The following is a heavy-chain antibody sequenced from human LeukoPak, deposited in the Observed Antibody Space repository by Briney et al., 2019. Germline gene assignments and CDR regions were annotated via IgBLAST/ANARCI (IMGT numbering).Heavy chain of an antibody. D-gene: IGHD1-26*01. CDR2: INPNSGGT. CDR3: ATGAASYYGD. CDR1: GYTFTSYD. J-gene: IGHJ4*02. V-gene: IGHV1-2*02. Sequence: EASVKVSCKASGYTFTSYDINWVRQATGQGLEWMGWINPNSGGTNYAQKFQGRVTMARDTSINTVYMQLSRLRSDDTAVYYCATGAASYYGDWGQGTLVTVSS.